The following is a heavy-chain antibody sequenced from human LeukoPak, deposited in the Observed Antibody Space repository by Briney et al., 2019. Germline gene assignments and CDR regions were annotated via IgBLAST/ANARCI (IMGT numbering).Heavy chain of an antibody. Sequence: GASVKVSCKASGYTFSNYAMHWVRQAPGQRLEWMGWINAGNGNTKYSQKFQDRVTVTRDTSASTAYMELSSLRSEDTAVYYCAREGRDGYSELDYWGQGTLVTVSS. CDR2: INAGNGNT. CDR1: GYTFSNYA. V-gene: IGHV1-3*01. D-gene: IGHD5-24*01. J-gene: IGHJ4*02. CDR3: AREGRDGYSELDY.